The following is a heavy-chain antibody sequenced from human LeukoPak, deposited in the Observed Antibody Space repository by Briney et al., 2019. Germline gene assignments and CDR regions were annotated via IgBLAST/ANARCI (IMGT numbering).Heavy chain of an antibody. Sequence: PGRSLRLSCAASGFTFSSYAMHWVRQAPGKGLEWVAVISYDGSNKYYAGSVKGRFTISRDNSKNTLYLQMNSLRPEDTAVYYCAKDTKVYYGSGSSAPDYWGQGTLVTVAS. J-gene: IGHJ4*02. CDR2: ISYDGSNK. D-gene: IGHD3-10*01. CDR3: AKDTKVYYGSGSSAPDY. V-gene: IGHV3-30*04. CDR1: GFTFSSYA.